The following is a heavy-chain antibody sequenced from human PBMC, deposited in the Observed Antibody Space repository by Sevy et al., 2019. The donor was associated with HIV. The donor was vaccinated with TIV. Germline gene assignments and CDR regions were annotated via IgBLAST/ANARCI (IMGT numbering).Heavy chain of an antibody. CDR2: IGAYNGNT. CDR1: GYTFTSYG. D-gene: IGHD3-22*01. Sequence: ASVKVSCKASGYTFTSYGISWVRQAPGQGLEWMGWIGAYNGNTNYEQKLQGRVTMTTDTSTSTAYMELRSLRSDDTAVYYCARANDSSGYYVDFDYWGQGTLVTVSS. CDR3: ARANDSSGYYVDFDY. V-gene: IGHV1-18*01. J-gene: IGHJ4*02.